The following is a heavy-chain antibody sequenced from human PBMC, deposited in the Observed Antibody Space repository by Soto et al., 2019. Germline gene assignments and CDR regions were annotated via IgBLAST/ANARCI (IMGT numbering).Heavy chain of an antibody. CDR1: GGSISSGDYS. V-gene: IGHV4-30-2*01. CDR3: ARGGVYSSWYSKWLWFDP. J-gene: IGHJ5*02. Sequence: SETLSLTCAVSGGSISSGDYSWSWIRQPPGKGLELIAYIYHSGSTYYNPSLKSRVTISVDTSKNQFSLKLSSVTAADTAVYYCARGGVYSSWYSKWLWFDPWGQGTLVTVSS. CDR2: IYHSGST. D-gene: IGHD6-13*01.